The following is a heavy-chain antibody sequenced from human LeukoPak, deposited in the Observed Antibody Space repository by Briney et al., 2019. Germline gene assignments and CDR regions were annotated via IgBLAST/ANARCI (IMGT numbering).Heavy chain of an antibody. D-gene: IGHD2-21*01. CDR2: INPSGGST. CDR3: ERGSDECGGECSLDH. J-gene: IGHJ4*02. V-gene: IGHV1-46*01. Sequence: ASVKVSCKASGYTFTSYYMHWVRQAPGQGLEWMGIINPSGGSTSYAQKFRGRVTMTRDMSKSTVYIELSRLRCEDTGVYYCERGSDECGGECSLDHWGQGTLVTVSS. CDR1: GYTFTSYY.